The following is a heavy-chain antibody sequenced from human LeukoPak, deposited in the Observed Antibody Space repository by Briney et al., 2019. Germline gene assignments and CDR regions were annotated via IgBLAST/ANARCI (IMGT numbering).Heavy chain of an antibody. J-gene: IGHJ4*02. CDR3: AKEKYYYDSSGTIDY. CDR1: GFTFSSYA. D-gene: IGHD3-22*01. V-gene: IGHV3-23*01. Sequence: PGGSLRLSCAASGFTFSSYAMSWVRQAPGKGLEWVSAISGSGGSTYYADSVKGRFTISRDNSRNTLYLQMNSLRAEDTAVYYCAKEKYYYDSSGTIDYWGQGTLVTVSS. CDR2: ISGSGGST.